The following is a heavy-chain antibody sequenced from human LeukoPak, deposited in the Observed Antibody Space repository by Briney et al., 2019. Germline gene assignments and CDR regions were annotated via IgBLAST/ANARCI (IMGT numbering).Heavy chain of an antibody. D-gene: IGHD3-22*01. J-gene: IGHJ4*02. CDR2: VYYTGST. V-gene: IGHV4-39*01. CDR1: GTSIRSSSMY. CDR3: ARHVAYYYDSSGYPDF. Sequence: PSETLSLTCTVSGTSIRSSSMYWGWIRQPSGKGLEWLGSVYYTGSTFQNPSLKRRVTIPVDTSKNQFSLRLTSVTAADTAIYYCARHVAYYYDSSGYPDFWGQGTLVTVSS.